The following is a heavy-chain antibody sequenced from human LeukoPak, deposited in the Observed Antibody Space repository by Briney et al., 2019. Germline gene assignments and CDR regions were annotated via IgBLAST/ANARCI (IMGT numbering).Heavy chain of an antibody. CDR1: GFNFDFYN. CDR3: AKDPTHYRVWDDYDSTVLSY. J-gene: IGHJ4*02. CDR2: ISGSGGYI. Sequence: GGSLRLSCAASGFNFDFYNMNWVRQAPGKGLEWVSYISGSGGYILYADSVKGRFTISRDNSKNTLYLQMNSLRAADTAVYYCAKDPTHYRVWDDYDSTVLSYWGQGTLVTVSS. D-gene: IGHD3-22*01. V-gene: IGHV3-21*01.